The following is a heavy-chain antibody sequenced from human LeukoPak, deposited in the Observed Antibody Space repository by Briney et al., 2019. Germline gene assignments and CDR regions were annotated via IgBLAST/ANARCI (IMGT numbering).Heavy chain of an antibody. Sequence: SETLSLTCTVSGYSITNGYFWGWIRQSPGKALEWIGNIYRAGTTFYNPSLQSRVTISVDTSKNTFSLRLKSVTAADTAVYYCARVSWKGFDYWGQGTLVTVSS. CDR2: IYRAGTT. CDR1: GYSITNGYF. J-gene: IGHJ4*02. D-gene: IGHD1-1*01. V-gene: IGHV4-38-2*02. CDR3: ARVSWKGFDY.